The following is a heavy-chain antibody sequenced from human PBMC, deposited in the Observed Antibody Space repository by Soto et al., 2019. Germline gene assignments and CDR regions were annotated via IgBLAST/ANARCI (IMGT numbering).Heavy chain of an antibody. CDR3: AREVPAAMYYYGMDV. J-gene: IGHJ6*02. D-gene: IGHD2-2*01. CDR2: ISYDGSNK. CDR1: GFTFSSYA. Sequence: PGGSLRLSCAASGFTFSSYAMHWVRQAPGKGLEWVAVISYDGSNKYYADSVKGRFTISRDNSKNTLYLQMNSLRAEDTAVYYCAREVPAAMYYYGMDVWGQGTTVTVSS. V-gene: IGHV3-30-3*01.